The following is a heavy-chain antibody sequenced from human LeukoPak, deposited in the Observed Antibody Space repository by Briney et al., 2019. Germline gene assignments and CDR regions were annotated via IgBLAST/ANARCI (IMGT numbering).Heavy chain of an antibody. CDR3: ARATATGTYFDY. CDR2: IYHSGST. D-gene: IGHD5-12*01. V-gene: IGHV4-4*02. J-gene: IGHJ4*02. CDR1: GFTFSSYG. Sequence: GSLRLSCAASGFTFSSYGMNWVRQAPGKGLEWIGEIYHSGSTNYNPSLKSRVTISVDKSKNQFPLKLSSVTAADTAVYYCARATATGTYFDYWGQGTLVTVSS.